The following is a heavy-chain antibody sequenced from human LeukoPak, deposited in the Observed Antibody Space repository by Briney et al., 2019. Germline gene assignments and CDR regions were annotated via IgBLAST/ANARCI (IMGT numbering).Heavy chain of an antibody. CDR2: TSSDARVI. CDR3: AKDGSWSYTD. D-gene: IGHD3-10*01. CDR1: ALTFSNYG. J-gene: IGHJ4*02. V-gene: IGHV3-30*02. Sequence: GGSLRLSCAASALTFSNYGMDWVRQAPGKGLEWVAYTSSDARVIRYADSVKGRFTVSRDNFKSTLYLQMNGLRADDTAVYYCAKDGSWSYTDWGQGTLVTVSS.